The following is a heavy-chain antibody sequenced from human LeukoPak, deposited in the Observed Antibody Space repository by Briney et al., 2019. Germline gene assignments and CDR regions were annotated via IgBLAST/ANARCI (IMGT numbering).Heavy chain of an antibody. J-gene: IGHJ4*02. D-gene: IGHD1-26*01. V-gene: IGHV1-69*04. CDR1: GGTFSSYA. CDR2: IIPILGIA. Sequence: ASVNVSCKASGGTFSSYAISWVRQAPGQGLEWMGRIIPILGIANYAQKFQGRVTITADKSTSTAYMELSSLRSEDTVVYYCARDLGGSYYVDYFDYWGQGTLVTVSS. CDR3: ARDLGGSYYVDYFDY.